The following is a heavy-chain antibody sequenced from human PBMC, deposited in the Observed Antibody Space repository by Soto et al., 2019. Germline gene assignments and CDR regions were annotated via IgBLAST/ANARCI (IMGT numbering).Heavy chain of an antibody. CDR2: ISPKSTYR. D-gene: IGHD2-21*01. CDR3: TRGGGGGLFEH. CDR1: GFPFSDYY. J-gene: IGHJ4*02. Sequence: QVHLVESGGGLVKPGGSLRLSCATSGFPFSDYYMSWIRQAPGKGLEWLSHISPKSTYRNYADSVKGRFTISRDNTKSSLFLQMNSLGVEDTAVYYCTRGGGGGLFEHWGLGVLVTVSS. V-gene: IGHV3-11*06.